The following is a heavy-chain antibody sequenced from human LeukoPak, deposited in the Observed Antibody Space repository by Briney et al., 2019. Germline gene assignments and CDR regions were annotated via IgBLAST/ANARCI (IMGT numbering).Heavy chain of an antibody. CDR3: SRADYYGSGSPISLDV. Sequence: PGRSLRLSCAASGFTFSDYYMSWVRQAPGKGLEWVGFIRSKAYGVTTEHAASVKGRFTISRDDSKSIAYLQTNSLKTEDTAVYYCSRADYYGSGSPISLDVWGKGTTVTVSS. V-gene: IGHV3-49*04. J-gene: IGHJ6*04. D-gene: IGHD3-10*01. CDR2: IRSKAYGVTT. CDR1: GFTFSDYY.